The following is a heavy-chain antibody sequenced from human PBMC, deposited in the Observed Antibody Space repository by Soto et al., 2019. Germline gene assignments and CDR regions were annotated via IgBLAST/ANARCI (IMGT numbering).Heavy chain of an antibody. Sequence: SETLSLTCAVYGGSFSGYYWSWIRQPPGNGLEWIGEINHSGSTNYNPSLKSRVTINPDTSKNQFSLQLNSVTPEDTAVYYCARDYSQDYYGSGSYYSDAPYYYYMDVWGKGTTVTVSS. CDR2: INHSGST. CDR3: ARDYSQDYYGSGSYYSDAPYYYYMDV. D-gene: IGHD3-10*01. V-gene: IGHV4-34*01. J-gene: IGHJ6*03. CDR1: GGSFSGYY.